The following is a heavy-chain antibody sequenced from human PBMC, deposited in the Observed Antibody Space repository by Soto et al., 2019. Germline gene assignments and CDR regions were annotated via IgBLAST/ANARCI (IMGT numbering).Heavy chain of an antibody. CDR1: GFTFSSYA. D-gene: IGHD2-21*02. CDR3: AKGLPLDY. CDR2: IGGSGGSA. V-gene: IGHV3-23*01. J-gene: IGHJ4*02. Sequence: PGGSLRLSCAASGFTFSSYAMSWVRQAPGKGLEWVSGIGGSGGSADYADSVKGRFSISRDNSKNTMYLQVNSLRAEGTAVYYCAKGLPLDYWGQGTLVTV.